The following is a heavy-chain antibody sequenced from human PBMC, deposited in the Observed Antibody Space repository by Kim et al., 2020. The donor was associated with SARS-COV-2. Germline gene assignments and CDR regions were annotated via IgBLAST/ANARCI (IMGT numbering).Heavy chain of an antibody. D-gene: IGHD1-26*01. J-gene: IGHJ4*02. CDR2: ISYDGSNK. CDR3: AKEVGAMC. V-gene: IGHV3-30*18. CDR1: GFTFSSYG. Sequence: GGSLRLSCAASGFTFSSYGMHWVRQAPGKGLEGVAVISYDGSNKYYADSVKGRFTISRDNSKNTLYLQMNSLRAEDTAVYYCAKEVGAMCWGQGTLVTVSS.